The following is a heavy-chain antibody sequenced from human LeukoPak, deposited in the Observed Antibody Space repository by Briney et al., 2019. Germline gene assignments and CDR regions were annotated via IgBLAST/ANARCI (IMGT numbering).Heavy chain of an antibody. D-gene: IGHD3-22*01. CDR2: TYSGGST. J-gene: IGHJ4*02. CDR1: GFTVSSNY. V-gene: IGHV3-66*01. CDR3: ARDRGYYDSSGIDY. Sequence: GGSLRLSCAASGFTVSSNYMSWVRQAPGKGLEWVSVTYSGGSTYYADSVKGRFTISRDNSKNTLYLQMNSLRAEDTAVYYCARDRGYYDSSGIDYWGQGTLVTVSS.